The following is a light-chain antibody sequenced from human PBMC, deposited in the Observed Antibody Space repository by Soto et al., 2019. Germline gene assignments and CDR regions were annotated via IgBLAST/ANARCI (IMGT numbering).Light chain of an antibody. J-gene: IGKJ4*01. CDR3: QQRSNWPPALT. CDR2: DAS. Sequence: EIVLTQSPATLSLSPGERATLSCRASQSVSSYLAWYQQKPGQAPRLLIYDASNRATGIPARFSGSGSGTDFTLTISSREPEDFAVYYCQQRSNWPPALTVGGGNKVEIK. CDR1: QSVSSY. V-gene: IGKV3-11*01.